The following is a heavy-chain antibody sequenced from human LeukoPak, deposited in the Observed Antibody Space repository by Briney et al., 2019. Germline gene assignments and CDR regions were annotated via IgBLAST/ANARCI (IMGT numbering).Heavy chain of an antibody. CDR3: AKDTSYEAGVFDY. V-gene: IGHV3-13*01. CDR2: IGTAGDT. D-gene: IGHD3-16*01. Sequence: GGSLRLSCAASGFTFSSYDMHWVRQATGKGLEWVSAIGTAGDTYYADSVKGRFTISRDNSKNTLYLQMNSLRAEDTAVYYCAKDTSYEAGVFDYWGQGTLVTVSS. J-gene: IGHJ4*02. CDR1: GFTFSSYD.